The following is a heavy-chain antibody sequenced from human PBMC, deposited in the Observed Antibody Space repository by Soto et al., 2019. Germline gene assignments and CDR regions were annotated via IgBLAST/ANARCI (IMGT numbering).Heavy chain of an antibody. CDR3: VKDFGYYYDYAFDV. CDR2: ISWNSAII. D-gene: IGHD3-22*01. CDR1: RFTFDDYA. V-gene: IGHV3-9*01. J-gene: IGHJ3*01. Sequence: EVQLEESGGGLVQAGRSLRLSCEASRFTFDDYALHWVRQAPGKGLEWVSGISWNSAIISYADSVKGRFSITRDNAKKYVYLQMDSLRPEDTALYYCVKDFGYYYDYAFDVWGQGTMVTVSP.